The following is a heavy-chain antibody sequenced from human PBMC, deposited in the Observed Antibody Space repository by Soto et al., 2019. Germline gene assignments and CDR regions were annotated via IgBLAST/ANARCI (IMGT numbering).Heavy chain of an antibody. D-gene: IGHD7-27*01. V-gene: IGHV3-7*01. CDR3: ARPMGISAFDDVDI. CDR2: IKQDGSEK. J-gene: IGHJ3*02. CDR1: GFTFSSYW. Sequence: GGSLRLSCAASGFTFSSYWMSWVRQAPGKGLEWVANIKQDGSEKYYVDSVKGRFTISRDNAKNSLYLQMNSLRAGDTAVYYCARPMGISAFDDVDIWGQGTMVTDSS.